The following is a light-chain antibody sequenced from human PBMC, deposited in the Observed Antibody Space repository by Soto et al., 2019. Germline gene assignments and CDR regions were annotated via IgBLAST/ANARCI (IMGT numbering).Light chain of an antibody. CDR3: QKYSSAPFT. J-gene: IGKJ3*01. CDR2: AAS. V-gene: IGKV1-27*01. CDR1: QGINNF. Sequence: DLQMTQSPSSLSASVGDRVTITCRASQGINNFLAWYQQKPGTVPKLLISAASTLQSGVPSRFSGSGFGTDFTLNISTLQPEDVATYYCQKYSSAPFTFGPGTKVDIK.